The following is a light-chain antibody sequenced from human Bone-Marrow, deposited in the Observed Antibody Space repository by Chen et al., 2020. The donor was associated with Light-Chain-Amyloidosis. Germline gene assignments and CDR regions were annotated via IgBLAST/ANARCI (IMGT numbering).Light chain of an antibody. CDR3: QVLDRSSDRPV. CDR2: DDS. CDR1: NLGSTS. Sequence: SYVLTQPSSVSVAPGQTATIARGGNNLGSTSVHWYQQTPGQAPLLVVYDDSDRPSGIPGRLSGSNSGNTATLTIRRVEAGDEADYYCQVLDRSSDRPVFGGGPKLTVL. J-gene: IGLJ3*02. V-gene: IGLV3-21*02.